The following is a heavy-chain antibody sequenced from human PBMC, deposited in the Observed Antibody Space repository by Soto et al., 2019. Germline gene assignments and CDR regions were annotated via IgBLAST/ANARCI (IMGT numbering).Heavy chain of an antibody. J-gene: IGHJ4*02. CDR1: GDSFTSYW. V-gene: IGHV5-51*01. CDR3: ARLNGVAFDY. CDR2: IYPADSDT. D-gene: IGHD2-8*01. Sequence: GEPLKISCKGSGDSFTSYWIGWVRQMPGKGLEWMGIIYPADSDTRYSPSFQGQVAISADKSISAAYLQWSSLKASDTAMYYCARLNGVAFDYWGQGTLVTVSS.